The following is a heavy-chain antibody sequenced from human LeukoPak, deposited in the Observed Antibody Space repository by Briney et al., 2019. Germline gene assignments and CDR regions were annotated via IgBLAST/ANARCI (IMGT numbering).Heavy chain of an antibody. CDR3: ASLELLGY. CDR2: ISYDGSNK. Sequence: GGSLRLSCAAPGFTLSSYAMHWVRQAPGKGLEWVAVISYDGSNKYYADSVRGRFTISRDNSKNTLYLQMNSLRAEDTAVYYCASLELLGYWGQGTLVTVSS. J-gene: IGHJ4*02. V-gene: IGHV3-30-3*01. D-gene: IGHD1-7*01. CDR1: GFTLSSYA.